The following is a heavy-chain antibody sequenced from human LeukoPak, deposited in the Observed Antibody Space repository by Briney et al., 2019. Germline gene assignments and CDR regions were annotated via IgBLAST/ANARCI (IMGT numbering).Heavy chain of an antibody. CDR3: ARHPAWYSSGWAPDY. D-gene: IGHD6-19*01. J-gene: IGHJ4*02. CDR1: GYSFTSYW. V-gene: IGHV5-51*01. CDR2: IYPGDSDT. Sequence: GESLKISCKGSGYSFTSYWIGWVRQMPGKGLEWMGIIYPGDSDTRYSPSFQGQVTISADKSIGTAYLQWSSLKASDTAMYYCARHPAWYSSGWAPDYWGQGTLVTVSS.